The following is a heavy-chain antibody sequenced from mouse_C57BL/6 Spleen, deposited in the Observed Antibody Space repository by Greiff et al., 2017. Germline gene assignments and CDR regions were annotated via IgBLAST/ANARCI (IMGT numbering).Heavy chain of an antibody. CDR2: CYPRSGNT. V-gene: IGHV1-81*01. CDR3: ARLTGSYYFDY. D-gene: IGHD4-1*01. CDR1: GYTFTSYG. Sequence: VQLQQSGAELARPGASVKLSCKASGYTFTSYGISWVKQRTGQGLEWIGECYPRSGNTYYNEKFKGKATLTADKSSSTAYMELRSLTSEDSAVYFCARLTGSYYFDYWGQGTTLTVSS. J-gene: IGHJ2*01.